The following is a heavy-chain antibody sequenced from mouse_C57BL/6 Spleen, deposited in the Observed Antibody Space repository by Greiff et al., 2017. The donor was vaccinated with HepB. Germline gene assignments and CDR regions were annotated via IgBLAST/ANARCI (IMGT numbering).Heavy chain of an antibody. Sequence: EVQLVESGGGLVKPGGSLKLSCAASGFTFSDYGMHWVRQAPEKGLEWVAYISSGSSTIYYADTVKGRFTISRDNAKNTLFLQMTSLRSEDTAMYYCAILLYYAMDYWGQGTSVTVSS. CDR1: GFTFSDYG. V-gene: IGHV5-17*01. CDR3: AILLYYAMDY. CDR2: ISSGSSTI. J-gene: IGHJ4*01.